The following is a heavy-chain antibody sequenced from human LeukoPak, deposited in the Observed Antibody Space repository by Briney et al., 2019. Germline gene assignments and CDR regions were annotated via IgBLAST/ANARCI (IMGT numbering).Heavy chain of an antibody. Sequence: SETLSLTCAVYGGSFSGYYWSWIRQPPGKGLEWIGEINHSGSTNYNPSLKSRLTISVDTSKNQFSLKLSSVTAADTAVYYCAGGGKEYSSSSWAKWCDPWGQGTLVTVSS. CDR2: INHSGST. V-gene: IGHV4-34*01. CDR1: GGSFSGYY. D-gene: IGHD6-6*01. J-gene: IGHJ5*02. CDR3: AGGGKEYSSSSWAKWCDP.